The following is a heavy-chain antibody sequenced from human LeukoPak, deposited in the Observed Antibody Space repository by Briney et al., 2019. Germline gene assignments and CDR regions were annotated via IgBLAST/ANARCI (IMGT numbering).Heavy chain of an antibody. CDR3: ARDREYGTFDY. J-gene: IGHJ4*02. D-gene: IGHD3-10*01. Sequence: SETLSLTCTVSGGSISSYYWSWIRQPPGKGLEWIGFIYYSGSTNYNPSLKSRVTISVDTSKNQFSLKLSSVTAADTAVYYCARDREYGTFDYWGQGTLVTVSS. CDR2: IYYSGST. CDR1: GGSISSYY. V-gene: IGHV4-59*01.